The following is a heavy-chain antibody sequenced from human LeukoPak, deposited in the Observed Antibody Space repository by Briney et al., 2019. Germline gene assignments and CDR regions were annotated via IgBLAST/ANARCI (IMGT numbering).Heavy chain of an antibody. CDR3: ARVSFITYRGAIIPTWFDP. Sequence: TPSETLSLTCTVSGGSISSDGYYWTWLPQHPGKGLEWIGHISYSGDTYYNPSLKSRVTMSVDTSKNHFSLRLTSVTAADTAVYYCARVSFITYRGAIIPTWFDPWGQGTLVTVSS. J-gene: IGHJ5*02. CDR2: ISYSGDT. D-gene: IGHD3-10*01. CDR1: GGSISSDGYY. V-gene: IGHV4-31*03.